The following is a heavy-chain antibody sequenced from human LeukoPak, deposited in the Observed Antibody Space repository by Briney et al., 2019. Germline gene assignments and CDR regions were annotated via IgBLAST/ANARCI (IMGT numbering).Heavy chain of an antibody. CDR2: ISANGDTT. Sequence: GGSLRLSCAASGFRFSSYEMNWVRQAPGRGLEWVSGISANGDTTYYVDSVRGRFTISRDNSKNSVFLQMNSLRDADTAVYYCVKDFWPARDGGGYYSPFEYWGEGTLVTVSS. CDR1: GFRFSSYE. V-gene: IGHV3-23*01. CDR3: VKDFWPARDGGGYYSPFEY. D-gene: IGHD3-22*01. J-gene: IGHJ4*02.